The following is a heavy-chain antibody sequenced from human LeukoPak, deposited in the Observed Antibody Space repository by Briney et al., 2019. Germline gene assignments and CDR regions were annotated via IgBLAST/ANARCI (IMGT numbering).Heavy chain of an antibody. D-gene: IGHD2-2*02. J-gene: IGHJ4*02. CDR3: ARAPRAAIRPYYFDY. CDR1: GYTFTSYD. V-gene: IGHV1-8*03. Sequence: ASVKVSCKASGYTFTSYDINWVLQATGQGLEWMGWMNPNSGNTGYAQKFQGRVTITRNTSISTAYMELSSLRSEDTAVYYCARAPRAAIRPYYFDYWGQGTLVTVSS. CDR2: MNPNSGNT.